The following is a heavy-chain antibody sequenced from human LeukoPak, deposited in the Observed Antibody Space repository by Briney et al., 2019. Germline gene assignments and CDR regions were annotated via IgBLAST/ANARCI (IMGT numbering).Heavy chain of an antibody. CDR2: ISISGDVT. CDR3: AKVVGGKGWVFDS. Sequence: HPGGSLRLSCAASGLTLSCCAMTWVRQAPGKGLEWVSSISISGDVTNYTDSVKGRFTISRDISKNTLYLQMNSLRAEDTAVHYCAKVVGGKGWVFDSWGQGTVVTVSS. J-gene: IGHJ4*02. V-gene: IGHV3-23*01. D-gene: IGHD1-26*01. CDR1: GLTLSCCA.